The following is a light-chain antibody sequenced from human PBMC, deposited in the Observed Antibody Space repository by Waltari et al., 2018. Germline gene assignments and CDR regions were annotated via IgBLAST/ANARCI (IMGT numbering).Light chain of an antibody. J-gene: IGKJ1*01. Sequence: EIVLTQSPGILSLSPGDRATLPCRASQSLSRTLDWSQQKHGKAPTLLLDGAFTRATGIPDRFSGGGSGTDFSITISRLEPEDFAVYYCQHYVRVPATFGQGTKVEIK. V-gene: IGKV3-20*01. CDR3: QHYVRVPAT. CDR1: QSLSRT. CDR2: GAF.